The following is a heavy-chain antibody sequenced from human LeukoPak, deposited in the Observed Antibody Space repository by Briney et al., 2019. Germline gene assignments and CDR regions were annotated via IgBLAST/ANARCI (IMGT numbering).Heavy chain of an antibody. Sequence: PSETLSLTCTVSGGSISGYYWSWIRQSPGKGLEWIGYIYYSGSTNYNPSLKSRVTISVDTSKNQFSLRLTSVTAADTAVYYCARRFVGNDYTWGASDIWGPGTMVTVSS. CDR3: ARRFVGNDYTWGASDI. CDR2: IYYSGST. V-gene: IGHV4-59*08. CDR1: GGSISGYY. J-gene: IGHJ3*02. D-gene: IGHD2-2*02.